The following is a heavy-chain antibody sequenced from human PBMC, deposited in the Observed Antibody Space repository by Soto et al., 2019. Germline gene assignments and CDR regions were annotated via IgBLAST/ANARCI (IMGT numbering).Heavy chain of an antibody. CDR3: ARDNDVWTGYFFDN. D-gene: IGHD3-3*01. J-gene: IGHJ4*02. V-gene: IGHV5-51*01. CDR2: VYPDDSDT. Sequence: GESLKISCNSSGYSFTNYWVGWARQMPGKGLEWMGIVYPDDSDTRYSPSFQGQVTISADKSISTAYMELRSLRSDDTAVYYCARDNDVWTGYFFDNWGQGTLVTVSS. CDR1: GYSFTNYW.